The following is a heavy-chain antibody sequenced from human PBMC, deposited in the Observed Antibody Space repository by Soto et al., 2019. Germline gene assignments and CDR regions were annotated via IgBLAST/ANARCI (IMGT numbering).Heavy chain of an antibody. J-gene: IGHJ4*02. Sequence: SETLSLTCAVYGGSFSGYYWSWIRQPPGKGLEWIGEINHSGSTNYNPSLKSRVTISVDTSKNQFSLKLSSVTAADTAVYYCARGSIVATTEGYGFDYWGQGTLVTVSS. CDR1: GGSFSGYY. V-gene: IGHV4-34*01. D-gene: IGHD5-12*01. CDR3: ARGSIVATTEGYGFDY. CDR2: INHSGST.